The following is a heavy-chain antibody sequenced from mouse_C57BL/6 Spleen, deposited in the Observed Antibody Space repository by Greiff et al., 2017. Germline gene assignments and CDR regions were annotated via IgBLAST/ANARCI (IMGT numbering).Heavy chain of an antibody. Sequence: VQLQQSGPVLVKPGASVKMSCKASGYTFTDYYMNWVKQSHGKSLEWIGVINPYNGGTSYNQKFKGKATLTVDKSSSTAYMELNSLTSEDSAVYYCARHYSNYGFAYWGQGTLVTVSA. CDR3: ARHYSNYGFAY. CDR1: GYTFTDYY. V-gene: IGHV1-19*01. J-gene: IGHJ3*01. CDR2: INPYNGGT. D-gene: IGHD2-5*01.